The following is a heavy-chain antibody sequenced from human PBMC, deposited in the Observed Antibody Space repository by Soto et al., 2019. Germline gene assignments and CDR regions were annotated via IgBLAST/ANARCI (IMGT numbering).Heavy chain of an antibody. V-gene: IGHV3-30*18. CDR2: ISYDGSNK. D-gene: IGHD3-22*01. Sequence: GGSLRLACAASGFTFSIYGMQWVREAPGKGLEWVAVISYDGSNKYYADSVKGRFTISRDNSKNTLYLQMNSLRAEDTAVYYCAKDRDSSGYGSYYFDYWGQGTLVTVSS. J-gene: IGHJ4*02. CDR3: AKDRDSSGYGSYYFDY. CDR1: GFTFSIYG.